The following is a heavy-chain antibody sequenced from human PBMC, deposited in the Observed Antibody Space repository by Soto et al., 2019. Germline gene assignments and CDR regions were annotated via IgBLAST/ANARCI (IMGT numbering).Heavy chain of an antibody. V-gene: IGHV4-59*11. D-gene: IGHD3-16*01. Sequence: SETLSLTCSVSGVSTSNHYWTWIRKPPGQGPEWIGCIYYRGTTNYPGSVRGRFTISRDNSKNTLYLQMNSLRTEDTAVYYCVKDGGTLPNVVNYPFDIWGQGTKVTVSS. CDR1: GVSTSNHY. CDR2: IYYRGTT. CDR3: VKDGGTLPNVVNYPFDI. J-gene: IGHJ3*02.